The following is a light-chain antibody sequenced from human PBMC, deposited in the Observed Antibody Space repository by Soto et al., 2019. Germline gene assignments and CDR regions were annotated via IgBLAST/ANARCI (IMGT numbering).Light chain of an antibody. CDR3: SSYAGSYTFWV. Sequence: QSVLTQPASVSGSPGQSITISCTGTSSDVGGYNYVSWYQQHPGKAPKLMIYEVSNRPSGVSNRFSGSKSGNTASLTISGLQAEDEADYYCSSYAGSYTFWVFGGGTKVTVL. CDR1: SSDVGGYNY. V-gene: IGLV2-14*01. CDR2: EVS. J-gene: IGLJ3*02.